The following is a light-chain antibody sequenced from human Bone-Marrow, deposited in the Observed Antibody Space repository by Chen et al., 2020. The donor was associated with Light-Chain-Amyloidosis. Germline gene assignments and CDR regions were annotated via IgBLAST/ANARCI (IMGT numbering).Light chain of an antibody. CDR2: TTN. CDR1: SGSVSTSYS. CDR3: VLYMGSGISV. Sequence: QTVVTQEPSFSVSPVGTVTLTCGLSSGSVSTSYSPSWYQQTPCQAPRTLIYTTNTRSSGVPDRFSGYILGNKAALTITGAQADDESDYYWVLYMGSGISVFGGGTKLTVL. V-gene: IGLV8-61*01. J-gene: IGLJ3*02.